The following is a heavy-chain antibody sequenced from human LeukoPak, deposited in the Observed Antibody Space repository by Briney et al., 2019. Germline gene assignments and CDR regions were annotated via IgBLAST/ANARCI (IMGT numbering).Heavy chain of an antibody. CDR3: ARLGRRFYNMDV. V-gene: IGHV4-59*12. Sequence: MASETLSLTCTVSGGSISNYYWSWIRQPPGKGLEWIGYIYYSGSTNYNPSLKSRVTISVDTSKNQFSLKLISVTAADTAVYYCARLGRRFYNMDVWGQGTTVTVSS. D-gene: IGHD1-1*01. J-gene: IGHJ6*02. CDR2: IYYSGST. CDR1: GGSISNYY.